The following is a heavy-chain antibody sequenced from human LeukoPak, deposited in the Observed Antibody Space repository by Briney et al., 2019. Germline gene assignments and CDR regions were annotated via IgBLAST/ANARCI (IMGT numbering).Heavy chain of an antibody. CDR2: ISTGSSYI. V-gene: IGHV3-21*01. Sequence: GGSLRLSCAASGFTFSSYSMNWVRQAPGKGLEWVSSISTGSSYIFYADSVKGRFTISRDNAKNSLYLQMNSLRDEDTAVYYCARDYYDSNGYYYVDYWGQGTLVTVSS. CDR1: GFTFSSYS. D-gene: IGHD3-22*01. J-gene: IGHJ4*02. CDR3: ARDYYDSNGYYYVDY.